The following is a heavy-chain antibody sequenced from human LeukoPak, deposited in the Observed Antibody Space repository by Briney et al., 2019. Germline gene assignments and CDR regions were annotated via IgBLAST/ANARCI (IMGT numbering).Heavy chain of an antibody. CDR2: IIPIFGTA. CDR3: ARGLLGIYAFDI. D-gene: IGHD3-16*01. CDR1: GYTFTSYG. Sequence: SVKVSCKASGYTFTSYGISWVRQAPGQGLEWMGGIIPIFGTANYAQKFQGRVTITADESTSTAYMELSSLRSEDTAVYYCARGLLGIYAFDIWGQGTMVTVSS. J-gene: IGHJ3*02. V-gene: IGHV1-69*13.